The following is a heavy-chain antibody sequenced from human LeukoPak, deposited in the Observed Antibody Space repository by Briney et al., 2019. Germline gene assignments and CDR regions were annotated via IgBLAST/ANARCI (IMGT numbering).Heavy chain of an antibody. CDR1: GFTFSSYA. J-gene: IGHJ4*02. Sequence: PGGSLRLSCAASGFTFSSYAMSWVRQAPGKGLEWVSAISGSGGSTYYADSVKGRFTISRDNSKNTLYLQMNSLRAEDTAVYYCAKVPSYYYDSSGTEGDYWGQGTLVTVSS. CDR2: ISGSGGST. V-gene: IGHV3-23*01. CDR3: AKVPSYYYDSSGTEGDY. D-gene: IGHD3-22*01.